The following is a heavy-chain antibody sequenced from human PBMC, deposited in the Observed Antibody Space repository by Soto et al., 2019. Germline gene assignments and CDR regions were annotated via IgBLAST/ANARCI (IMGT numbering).Heavy chain of an antibody. CDR3: ARLYGYCIRNSCHGHYAMDV. J-gene: IGHJ6*02. D-gene: IGHD2-2*01. V-gene: IGHV4-31*03. Sequence: TLSLTCTVSGGSISSGGYYWNWFRQHPGKGREWIGYIYNTGSTYYNPSFNSRVTVSVDTSKNQFSLKVTSVTAADTAVYYCARLYGYCIRNSCHGHYAMDVWGQGTTVTVSS. CDR1: GGSISSGGYY. CDR2: IYNTGST.